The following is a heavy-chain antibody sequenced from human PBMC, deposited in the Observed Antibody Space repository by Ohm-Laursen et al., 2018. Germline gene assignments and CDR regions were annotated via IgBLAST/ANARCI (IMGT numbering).Heavy chain of an antibody. Sequence: ASVKVSCKASGYSFTVYYMHWVRQAPGQGLEWMGWINPNSGGTNYAQKFQGRVTMTRDTSISTAYMELSRLRSDDTAVYYCARGSLRRTVVVEYYFDYWGQGTLVTVSS. CDR1: GYSFTVYY. D-gene: IGHD4-23*01. CDR2: INPNSGGT. J-gene: IGHJ4*02. CDR3: ARGSLRRTVVVEYYFDY. V-gene: IGHV1-2*02.